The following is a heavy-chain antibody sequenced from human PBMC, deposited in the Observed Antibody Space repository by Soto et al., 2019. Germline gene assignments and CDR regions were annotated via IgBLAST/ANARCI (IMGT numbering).Heavy chain of an antibody. D-gene: IGHD3-10*01. V-gene: IGHV1-58*01. CDR1: GFTFTSSA. J-gene: IGHJ4*02. Sequence: SVKVSCKASGFTFTSSAVQWVRQARGQRLEWIGWIVVGSGNTNYAQKFQERVTITRDMSTSTAYMELSSLRSEDTAVYYCAEDPRGVPYYFDYWGQGTLVTV. CDR2: IVVGSGNT. CDR3: AEDPRGVPYYFDY.